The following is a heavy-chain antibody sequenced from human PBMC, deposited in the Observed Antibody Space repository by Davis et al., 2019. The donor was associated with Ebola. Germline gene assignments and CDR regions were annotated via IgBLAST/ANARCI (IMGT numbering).Heavy chain of an antibody. J-gene: IGHJ4*02. CDR3: TSRYSGSYGPH. CDR2: ISSNGSTI. D-gene: IGHD1-26*01. CDR1: GFTFSDYY. V-gene: IGHV3-11*01. Sequence: GESLKISCAASGFTFSDYYMSWIRQAPGKGLEWVSYISSNGSTIYYADSVKGRFTISRDNSKNTLYLQMNSLKTEDTAVYYCTSRYSGSYGPHWGQGTLVTVSS.